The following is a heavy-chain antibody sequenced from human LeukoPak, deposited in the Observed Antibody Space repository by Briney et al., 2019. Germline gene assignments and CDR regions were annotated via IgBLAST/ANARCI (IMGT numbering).Heavy chain of an antibody. D-gene: IGHD1-26*01. V-gene: IGHV3-23*01. CDR1: GFTFSSYA. Sequence: QPGGSLRLSCAASGFTFSSYAMSWVRQAPGKGLEWVSGISGGGAGTNYAVSVKGRFTISRDNSKNTLYLQMNSLRAEDTAVYYCAKGESGSYYGSLDYWGQGTLVTVSA. CDR2: ISGGGAGT. CDR3: AKGESGSYYGSLDY. J-gene: IGHJ4*02.